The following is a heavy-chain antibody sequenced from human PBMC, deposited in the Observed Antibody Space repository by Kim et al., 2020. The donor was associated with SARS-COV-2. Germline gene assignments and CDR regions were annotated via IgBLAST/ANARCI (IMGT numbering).Heavy chain of an antibody. D-gene: IGHD6-13*01. V-gene: IGHV3-30*04. Sequence: GGPLRLSCAASGFTFSSYAMHWVRQAPGKGLEWVAVISYDGSNKYYADSVKGRFTISRDNSKNTLYLQMNSLRAEDTAVYYCARGGGGARPLSIAADDAFDIWGQGTMVTVSS. CDR3: ARGGGGARPLSIAADDAFDI. CDR2: ISYDGSNK. J-gene: IGHJ3*02. CDR1: GFTFSSYA.